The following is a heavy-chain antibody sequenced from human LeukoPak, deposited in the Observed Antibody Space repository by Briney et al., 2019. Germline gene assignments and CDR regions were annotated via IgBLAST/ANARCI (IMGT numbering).Heavy chain of an antibody. CDR1: GGSISSYY. Sequence: SETLSLTCTVSGGSISSYYWSWIRQPPGKGLEWIGYIYYSGSTNYNPSLKSRVTISVDTSKNQFSLKLSSVTAADTAVYYCARAPRGSGSYYFDYWGQGTLVTVSS. J-gene: IGHJ4*02. V-gene: IGHV4-59*01. CDR2: IYYSGST. CDR3: ARAPRGSGSYYFDY. D-gene: IGHD3-10*01.